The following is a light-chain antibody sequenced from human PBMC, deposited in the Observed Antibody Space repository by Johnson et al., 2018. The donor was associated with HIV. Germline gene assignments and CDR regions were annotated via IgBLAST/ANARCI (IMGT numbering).Light chain of an antibody. Sequence: QSVLTQPPSVSAAPGQKVTISCSGSNSNIGTNYVSWYQQLPGTAPKLLIYENIKRPSGIPDRFSASKSGTSATLGISGLQTGDEADYYCGTWDSRLSAYVFGAGTKVTVL. CDR3: GTWDSRLSAYV. J-gene: IGLJ1*01. V-gene: IGLV1-51*02. CDR1: NSNIGTNY. CDR2: ENI.